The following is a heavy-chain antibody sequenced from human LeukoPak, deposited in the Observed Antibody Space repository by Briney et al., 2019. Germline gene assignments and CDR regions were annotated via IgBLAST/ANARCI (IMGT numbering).Heavy chain of an antibody. CDR3: VKRGTYSLSPLDS. D-gene: IGHD6-13*01. CDR1: GFTFSSYA. J-gene: IGHJ4*02. V-gene: IGHV3-64D*09. CDR2: INSNGAST. Sequence: PGGSLRLSCSASGFTFSSYAMHWVRQAPGRGLEYVSSINSNGASTYYADSVKGRFTISRDNSKNTLYLQMSSLRAEDTAVFYCVKRGTYSLSPLDSWGQGTLVTVSS.